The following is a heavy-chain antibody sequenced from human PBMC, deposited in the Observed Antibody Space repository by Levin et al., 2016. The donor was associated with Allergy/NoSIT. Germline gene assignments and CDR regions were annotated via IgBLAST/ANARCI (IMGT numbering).Heavy chain of an antibody. CDR2: MNPNSGNT. CDR1: GYTFTSYD. D-gene: IGHD6-13*01. Sequence: ASVKVSCKASGYTFTSYDINWVRQATGQGLEWMGWMNPNSGNTGYAQKFQGRVTMTRNTSISTAYMELSSLRSEDTAVYYCARGIGAAASPGFDYWGQGTLVTVSS. CDR3: ARGIGAAASPGFDY. V-gene: IGHV1-8*01. J-gene: IGHJ4*02.